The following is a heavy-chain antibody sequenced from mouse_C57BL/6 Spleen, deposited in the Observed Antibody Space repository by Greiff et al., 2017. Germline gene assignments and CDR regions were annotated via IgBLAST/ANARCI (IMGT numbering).Heavy chain of an antibody. CDR2: IYPSDSET. V-gene: IGHV1-61*01. CDR3: ASGLRDYYAMDY. Sequence: QVHVKQPGAELVRPGSSVKLSCKASGYTFTSYWMDWVKQRPGQGLEWIGNIYPSDSETHYNQKFKDKATLTVDKSSSTAYMQLSSLTSEDSAVYYCASGLRDYYAMDYWGQGTSVTVSS. D-gene: IGHD1-1*01. CDR1: GYTFTSYW. J-gene: IGHJ4*01.